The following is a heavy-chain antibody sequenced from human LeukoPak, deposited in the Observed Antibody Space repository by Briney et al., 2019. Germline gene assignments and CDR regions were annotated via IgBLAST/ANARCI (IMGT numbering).Heavy chain of an antibody. Sequence: GGSLRLSCAASGFTFSSYSMNWVRQAPGKGLELVSSISSSSSYIYCADSVKGRFTISRDNAKNSLYLQMNSLRAEDTAVYYCARQYYDILTGYYKPGDYFDYWGQGTLVTVSS. CDR3: ARQYYDILTGYYKPGDYFDY. CDR1: GFTFSSYS. CDR2: ISSSSSYI. J-gene: IGHJ4*02. D-gene: IGHD3-9*01. V-gene: IGHV3-21*01.